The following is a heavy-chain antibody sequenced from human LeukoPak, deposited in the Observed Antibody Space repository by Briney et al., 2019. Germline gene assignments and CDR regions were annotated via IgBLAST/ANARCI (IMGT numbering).Heavy chain of an antibody. Sequence: PSQTLSLTCTVSGGSISSGGYYWSWIRQHPGKGLEWIGYIYYSGSTYYNPSLKSRVTISVDTSKNQFSLKLSSVTAADTAVYYCARGDYGGNSHFDYWGQGTLVTVSS. V-gene: IGHV4-31*03. CDR3: ARGDYGGNSHFDY. J-gene: IGHJ4*02. CDR1: GGSISSGGYY. D-gene: IGHD4-23*01. CDR2: IYYSGST.